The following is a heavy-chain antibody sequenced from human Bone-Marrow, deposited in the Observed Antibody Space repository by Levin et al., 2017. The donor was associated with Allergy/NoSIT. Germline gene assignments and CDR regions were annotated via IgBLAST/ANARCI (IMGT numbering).Heavy chain of an antibody. Sequence: GESLKISCAASGFPFSSYEMNWIRQAPGKGLELISYISTQSTTRYYADSVRVRFTISRDNGENSLYLPMNDLRAEDTAIYYCARGRAFLDAWGQGTLVSVSS. D-gene: IGHD3-3*02. CDR1: GFPFSSYE. V-gene: IGHV3-48*03. J-gene: IGHJ5*02. CDR3: ARGRAFLDA. CDR2: ISTQSTTR.